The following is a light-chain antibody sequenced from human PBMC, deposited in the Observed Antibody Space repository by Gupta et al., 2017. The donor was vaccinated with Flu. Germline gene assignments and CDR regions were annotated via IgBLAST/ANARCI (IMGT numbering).Light chain of an antibody. V-gene: IGLV2-11*01. J-gene: IGLJ3*02. CDR2: DVT. CDR1: SSDVGACNY. CDR3: CSYAGSYTWM. Sequence: QSALTQPRSVSGSPGQSVTISCTGASSDVGACNYVSWYQQHPGKAPTVIIFDVTNRPSGVPDRFSGSKSGNTASLTISGLQAEDEADYYCCSYAGSYTWMFGGGTKLAVL.